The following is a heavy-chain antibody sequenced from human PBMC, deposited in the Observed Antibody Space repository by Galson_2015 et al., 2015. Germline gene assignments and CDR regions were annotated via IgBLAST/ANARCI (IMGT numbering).Heavy chain of an antibody. D-gene: IGHD2-8*01. CDR2: IRSRRGYT. Sequence: SLRLSCAAAGFTFSSCSMNWVRQAPGKGLEWVATIRSRRGYTFYADSVKGRFTISRDNAKESLYLQMNGLTADDTAVYYCARGYCTNGVCHTYWYFDLWGRGTLVSVSS. V-gene: IGHV3-21*01. CDR3: ARGYCTNGVCHTYWYFDL. J-gene: IGHJ2*01. CDR1: GFTFSSCS.